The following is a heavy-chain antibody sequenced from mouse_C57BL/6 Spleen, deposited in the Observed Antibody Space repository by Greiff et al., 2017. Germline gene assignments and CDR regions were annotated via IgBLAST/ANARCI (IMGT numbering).Heavy chain of an antibody. V-gene: IGHV6-3*01. J-gene: IGHJ3*01. CDR3: INGSKFPY. CDR1: GFTFSNYW. Sequence: EVNLVESGGGLVQPGGSMKLSCVASGFTFSNYWMNWVRQSPETGLEWVAQIRLKSDNYATHYAESVKGRLTISRDDSKSSVYLQMSSLRAEDTGIYYCINGSKFPYWGQGTLVTVSA. CDR2: IRLKSDNYAT. D-gene: IGHD1-1*01.